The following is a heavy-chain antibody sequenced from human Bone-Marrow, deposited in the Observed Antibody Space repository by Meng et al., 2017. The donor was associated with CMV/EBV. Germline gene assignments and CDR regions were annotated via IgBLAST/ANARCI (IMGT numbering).Heavy chain of an antibody. V-gene: IGHV3-21*01. D-gene: IGHD6-13*01. Sequence: SGFTFSSYSMNWVRQAPGKGLEWVSSISGSSNYIYYADSVKGRFTISRDNAKNSLYLQMNSLRAEDTAVYYCARDMGQQLPLYYFDYWGQGTLVTVSS. J-gene: IGHJ4*02. CDR3: ARDMGQQLPLYYFDY. CDR2: ISGSSNYI. CDR1: GFTFSSYS.